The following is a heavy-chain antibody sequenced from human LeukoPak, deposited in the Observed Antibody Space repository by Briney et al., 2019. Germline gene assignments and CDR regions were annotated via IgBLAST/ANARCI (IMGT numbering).Heavy chain of an antibody. CDR2: INAGNGNT. Sequence: ASVTVSCTASGYTFTNYAMHWVRQAPGQRLEWMGWINAGNGNTKYSQKFQGRVTITRDTSASTAYMELSSLRSEDTAIYYCARALWNSGYQFDYWGQGTLVTVSS. J-gene: IGHJ4*02. CDR3: ARALWNSGYQFDY. V-gene: IGHV1-3*01. CDR1: GYTFTNYA. D-gene: IGHD5-12*01.